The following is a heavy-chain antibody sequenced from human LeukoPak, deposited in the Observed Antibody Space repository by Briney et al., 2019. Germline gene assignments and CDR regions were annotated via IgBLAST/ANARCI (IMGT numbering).Heavy chain of an antibody. CDR1: GGSFSGYY. D-gene: IGHD5-24*01. J-gene: IGHJ4*02. CDR3: ARFGAATIARFDY. CDR2: INHSGST. V-gene: IGHV4-34*01. Sequence: SETLSLTCAVYGGSFSGYYWSWIRQPPGEGLEWIGEINHSGSTNYNPSLKSRVNISVDTSKNQFSLNLASVTAADTAVYYCARFGAATIARFDYWGQGTVVTVSS.